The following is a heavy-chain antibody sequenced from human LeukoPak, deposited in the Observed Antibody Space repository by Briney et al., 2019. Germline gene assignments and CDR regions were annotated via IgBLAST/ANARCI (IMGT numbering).Heavy chain of an antibody. Sequence: SETLSLTCTVSGGSISSYYWSWIRQLAGKGLEWIGRIYASGSTNYNPSLKSRVTMSVDTSKNQFSLKLSSVTAADTAVYYCARGKRTDELLWFGALPYNWFDPWGQGTLVTVSS. J-gene: IGHJ5*02. D-gene: IGHD3-10*01. CDR3: ARGKRTDELLWFGALPYNWFDP. CDR2: IYASGST. CDR1: GGSISSYY. V-gene: IGHV4-4*07.